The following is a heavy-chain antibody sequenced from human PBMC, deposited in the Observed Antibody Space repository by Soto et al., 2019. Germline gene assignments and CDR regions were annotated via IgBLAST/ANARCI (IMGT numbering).Heavy chain of an antibody. Sequence: GGPLRLSCAASGFTFSSYSMNWVRQDPGKGLEWVSYISSSSSTIYYADSVKGRFTISRDNAKNSLYLQMNSLRAEDTAVYYCARDLLASISYGDYVAYWGQGTLVTVSS. J-gene: IGHJ4*02. CDR3: ARDLLASISYGDYVAY. CDR1: GFTFSSYS. CDR2: ISSSSSTI. D-gene: IGHD4-17*01. V-gene: IGHV3-48*01.